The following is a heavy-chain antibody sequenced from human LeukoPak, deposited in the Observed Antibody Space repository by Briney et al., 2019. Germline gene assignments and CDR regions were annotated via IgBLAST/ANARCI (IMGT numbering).Heavy chain of an antibody. J-gene: IGHJ1*01. CDR3: ASSESQGFLQH. Sequence: PSQTLSLTCTVSGGSISSYYWSWIRQPPGKGPEWIGYIYYSGSTNYNPSLKSRVTISVDTSKNQFSLKLSSVTAADTAVYYCASSESQGFLQHWGQGTLVTVSS. V-gene: IGHV4-59*08. CDR1: GGSISSYY. CDR2: IYYSGST. D-gene: IGHD2-15*01.